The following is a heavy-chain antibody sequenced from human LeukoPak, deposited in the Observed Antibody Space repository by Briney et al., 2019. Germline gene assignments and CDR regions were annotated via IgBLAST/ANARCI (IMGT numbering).Heavy chain of an antibody. CDR2: IIPIFGTA. Sequence: GSSVKVSCKASGGTFSSYAISWVRQAPGQGLEWMGGIIPIFGTASYAQKFQGRVTITTDESTSTAYMELSSLRSEDTAVYYCARDLGEWEPRAAFDIWGQGTMVTVSS. J-gene: IGHJ3*02. CDR3: ARDLGEWEPRAAFDI. V-gene: IGHV1-69*05. D-gene: IGHD1-26*01. CDR1: GGTFSSYA.